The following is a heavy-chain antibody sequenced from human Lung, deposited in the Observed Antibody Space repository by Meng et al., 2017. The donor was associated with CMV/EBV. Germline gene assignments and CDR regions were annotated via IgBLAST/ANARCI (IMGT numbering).Heavy chain of an antibody. CDR1: GYSISSGYY. D-gene: IGHD3-3*01. Sequence: SETLSLTCTVSGYSISSGYYWGWIRQPPGKGLEWIGSIYHSGSTYYNPSLKSRVTISVDTSKNQFSLKLSSVTAADTAVYYCAREGGLVLRFLEWLPNNDACDIGGQGTXVTVSS. CDR3: AREGGLVLRFLEWLPNNDACDI. V-gene: IGHV4-38-2*02. CDR2: IYHSGST. J-gene: IGHJ3*02.